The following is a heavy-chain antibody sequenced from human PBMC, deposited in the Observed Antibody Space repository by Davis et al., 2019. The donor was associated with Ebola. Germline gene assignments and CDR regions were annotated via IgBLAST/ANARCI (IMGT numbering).Heavy chain of an antibody. Sequence: PGGSLRLSCAASGFTFSSYGMHWVRQAPGKGLEWVSYISSSSSTIYYADSVKGRFTISRDNAKNSLYLQMNSLRDEDTAVYYCAREQWLARNYFDYWGQGTLVTVSS. D-gene: IGHD6-19*01. V-gene: IGHV3-48*02. CDR3: AREQWLARNYFDY. J-gene: IGHJ4*02. CDR1: GFTFSSYG. CDR2: ISSSSSTI.